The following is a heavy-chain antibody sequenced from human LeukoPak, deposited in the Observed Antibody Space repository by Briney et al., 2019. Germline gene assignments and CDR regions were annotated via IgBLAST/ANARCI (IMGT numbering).Heavy chain of an antibody. CDR3: AKVTGYASNGYRGY. Sequence: GGSLRLSCAASGFTFGSYSMNWVRQAPGKGLEWVSSISSSSSYIYYADSVKDRFTISRDNSKNTLYLQMNGLRAEDTAVYYCAKVTGYASNGYRGYWGQGNLVTVSS. CDR2: ISSSSSYI. CDR1: GFTFGSYS. D-gene: IGHD3-22*01. V-gene: IGHV3-21*04. J-gene: IGHJ4*02.